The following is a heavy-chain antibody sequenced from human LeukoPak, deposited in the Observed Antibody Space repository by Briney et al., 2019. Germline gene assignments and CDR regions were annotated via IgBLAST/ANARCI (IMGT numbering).Heavy chain of an antibody. CDR3: AKVQRYSSSWYLDY. D-gene: IGHD6-13*01. J-gene: IGHJ4*02. V-gene: IGHV3-23*01. Sequence: GGSLRLSCAASGFTFSSYAMSWVRQAPGKGLEWVSAISGSGGSTYYADSVKGRLTISRDNSKNTLYLQMNSLRAEDTAVYYCAKVQRYSSSWYLDYWGQGTLVTVSS. CDR1: GFTFSSYA. CDR2: ISGSGGST.